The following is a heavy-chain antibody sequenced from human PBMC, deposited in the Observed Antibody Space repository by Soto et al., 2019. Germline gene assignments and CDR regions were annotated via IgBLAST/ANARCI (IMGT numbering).Heavy chain of an antibody. D-gene: IGHD4-17*01. CDR3: STDPNGDYIGAFDN. CDR1: RFSFSNYA. V-gene: IGHV3-23*01. Sequence: EVQLLESGGRLVPPGGSLRLSCEGSRFSFSNYAMTWARQAPGEGLEWVSSITGSGGGTTDADSAKGRFTISRDNSKNILYLQMDSLRADDTAVYYCSTDPNGDYIGAFDNWGQGTMVTVSS. CDR2: ITGSGGGT. J-gene: IGHJ3*02.